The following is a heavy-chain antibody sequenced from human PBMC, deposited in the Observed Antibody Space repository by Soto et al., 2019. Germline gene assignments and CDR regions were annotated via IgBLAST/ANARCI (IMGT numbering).Heavy chain of an antibody. CDR2: IYPGESAP. Sequence: ESLKISCNGSGYSFTSYWNGWSRQLPGKGLEWMGMIYPGESAPRYSPSFQCQVTISADXSISTAYLQWCSLKASDTAMYYCARSLAHSLPAANVRYYYYGLDVWGQGTTVTVSS. CDR1: GYSFTSYW. CDR3: ARSLAHSLPAANVRYYYYGLDV. J-gene: IGHJ6*02. V-gene: IGHV5-51*01. D-gene: IGHD2-2*01.